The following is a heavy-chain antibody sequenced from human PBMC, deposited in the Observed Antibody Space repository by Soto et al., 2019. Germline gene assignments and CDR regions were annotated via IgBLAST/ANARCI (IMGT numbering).Heavy chain of an antibody. V-gene: IGHV4-34*01. D-gene: IGHD3-22*01. CDR1: GGSFSGYY. Sequence: PSETLSLTCAVYGGSFSGYYWSWIRQPPGKGLEWIGEINHSGSTNYNPSLKSRVTISVDTSKNQFSLKLSSVTAADTAVYYCAIDPDSSGYYRFDYWGQGTLVTVS. J-gene: IGHJ4*02. CDR3: AIDPDSSGYYRFDY. CDR2: INHSGST.